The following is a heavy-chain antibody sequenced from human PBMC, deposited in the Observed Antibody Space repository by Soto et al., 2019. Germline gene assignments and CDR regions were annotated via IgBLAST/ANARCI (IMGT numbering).Heavy chain of an antibody. CDR1: GFTFSNAW. V-gene: IGHV3-15*01. Sequence: GGSLRLSCAASGFTFSNAWMSWVRQAPGKGLEWVGRIKSKTDGGTTDYAAPVKGRFTISRDDSKNTLYLQMNSLKTEDTAVYYCTTDRPAEDYYFDYWGQGTLVTVSS. CDR2: IKSKTDGGTT. J-gene: IGHJ4*02. D-gene: IGHD2-2*01. CDR3: TTDRPAEDYYFDY.